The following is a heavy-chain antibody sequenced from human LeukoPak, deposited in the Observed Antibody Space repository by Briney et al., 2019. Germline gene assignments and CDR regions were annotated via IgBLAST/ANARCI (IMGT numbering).Heavy chain of an antibody. CDR2: INSDGSST. J-gene: IGHJ3*02. CDR3: ARLDSSSPTGI. V-gene: IGHV3-74*01. D-gene: IGHD6-13*01. Sequence: GGSLRLSCAASGFTFSSYWMHWVRQAPGKGLVWVSRINSDGSSTSYADSVKGRFTISRDNSKNTLYLQMNSLRAEDTAVYYCARLDSSSPTGIWGQGTMVTVSS. CDR1: GFTFSSYW.